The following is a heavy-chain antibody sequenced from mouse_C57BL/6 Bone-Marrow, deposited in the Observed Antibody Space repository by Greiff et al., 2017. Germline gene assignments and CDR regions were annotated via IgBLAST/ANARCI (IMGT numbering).Heavy chain of an antibody. V-gene: IGHV1-54*01. Sequence: QVQLQQSGAELVRPGTSVKVSCKASGYAFTNYLIEWVKQRPGQGLEWIGVINPGSGGPNYNEKFKGKATLTADKSSSTAYMQLSSLTSEDSAVYFCARKRYGSSPYYFDYWGQGTTLTVSS. CDR1: GYAFTNYL. J-gene: IGHJ2*01. CDR3: ARKRYGSSPYYFDY. D-gene: IGHD1-1*01. CDR2: INPGSGGP.